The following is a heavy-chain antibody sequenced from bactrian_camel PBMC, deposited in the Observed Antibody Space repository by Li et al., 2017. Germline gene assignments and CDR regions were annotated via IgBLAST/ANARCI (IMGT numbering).Heavy chain of an antibody. CDR1: KDTDTYNC. D-gene: IGHD4*01. Sequence: VQLVESGGGSVQAGGSLRLSCAASKDTDTYNCMGQFRQVPGKQREGVACIDSDGTTNVADSVKGRFTISQDNAKNTLHLQMNSLKPEDTAMYYCAADTLPARVLITTPWHSGHWGQGTQVTVS. V-gene: IGHV3S53*01. CDR2: IDSDGTT. J-gene: IGHJ4*01. CDR3: AADTLPARVLITTPWHSGH.